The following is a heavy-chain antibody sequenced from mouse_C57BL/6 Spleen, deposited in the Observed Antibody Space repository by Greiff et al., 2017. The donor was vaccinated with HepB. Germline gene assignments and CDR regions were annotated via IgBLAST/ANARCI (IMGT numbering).Heavy chain of an antibody. J-gene: IGHJ2*01. CDR2: IYPRRGNT. D-gene: IGHD2-5*01. CDR1: GYTFTSYG. V-gene: IGHV1-81*01. CDR3: AREGGSNYEGDY. Sequence: QVQLQQSGAELARPGASVKLSCKASGYTFTSYGISWVKQRTGQGLEWIGEIYPRRGNTYYNEKFKGKATLTAGKSSSTAYMELRSLTAEDSAVYFWAREGGSNYEGDYWGQGTTLTVSS.